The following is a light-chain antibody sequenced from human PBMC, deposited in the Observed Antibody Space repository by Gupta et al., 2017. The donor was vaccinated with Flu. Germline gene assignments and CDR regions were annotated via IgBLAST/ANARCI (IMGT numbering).Light chain of an antibody. CDR2: KTS. Sequence: PATLSASVGERVTSTCRASQDVNTWLAWYQQKPGGVPKLLIYKTSNLQSGIPSRFNGSGSGAEFTLTISSLQPDDCATYYCHQYNNYPLAFGGGTKVEMK. V-gene: IGKV1-5*03. CDR1: QDVNTW. CDR3: HQYNNYPLA. J-gene: IGKJ4*01.